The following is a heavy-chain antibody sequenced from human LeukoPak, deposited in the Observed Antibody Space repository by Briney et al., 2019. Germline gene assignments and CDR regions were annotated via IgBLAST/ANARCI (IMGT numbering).Heavy chain of an antibody. CDR1: GFTFSSYA. CDR3: ARVGQQWLVNFDY. J-gene: IGHJ4*02. Sequence: GGSLRLSCAASGFTFSSYAMHWVRQAPGKGLEWVAVISYDGSNKYYAGSVKGRFTISRDNSKNTLYLQMNSLRAEDTAVYYCARVGQQWLVNFDYWGQGTLVTVSS. D-gene: IGHD6-19*01. V-gene: IGHV3-30-3*01. CDR2: ISYDGSNK.